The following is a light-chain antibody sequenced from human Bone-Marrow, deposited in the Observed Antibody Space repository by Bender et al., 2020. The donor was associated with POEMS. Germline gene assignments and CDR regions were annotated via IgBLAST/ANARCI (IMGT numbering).Light chain of an antibody. Sequence: NFMLTQPHSVSGSPGKTVTISCTRTSGSIASNYVQWYQQRPGSAPTIVIYEDNRRPSGVPDRFSGSVDSSSKSASLTISGLKTEDEADYYCQSYDSDNVVFGGGTKLTVL. CDR2: EDN. V-gene: IGLV6-57*03. CDR3: QSYDSDNVV. J-gene: IGLJ2*01. CDR1: SGSIASNY.